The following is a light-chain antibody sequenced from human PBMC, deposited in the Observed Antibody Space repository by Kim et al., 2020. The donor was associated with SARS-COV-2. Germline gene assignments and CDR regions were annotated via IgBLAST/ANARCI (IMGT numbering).Light chain of an antibody. J-gene: IGKJ4*01. CDR2: RAS. CDR3: QQYNAYPLT. V-gene: IGKV1-5*03. Sequence: DIQMTQSPSTLSASVGDRVTITCRASQSISSWLAWYQQKPGKAPKLLISRASSLQSGVPSRFSGSDSGTEFSLTISSLQPDDFATYYCQQYNAYPLTFGGGTKVDIK. CDR1: QSISSW.